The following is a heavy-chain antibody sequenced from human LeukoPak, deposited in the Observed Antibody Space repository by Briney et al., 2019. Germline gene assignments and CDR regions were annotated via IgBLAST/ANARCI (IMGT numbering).Heavy chain of an antibody. CDR1: GFTFSNFW. Sequence: PGGSLRLSCAASGFTFSNFWMAWVRQPPGKGLEWVATIKQDGSEKTYVDSAKGRFTISRDNAKNSLYLQMNGLRADDTALYYCTRPAYYYGMDVWGQGTTVTVSS. V-gene: IGHV3-7*03. CDR3: TRPAYYYGMDV. J-gene: IGHJ6*02. CDR2: IKQDGSEK.